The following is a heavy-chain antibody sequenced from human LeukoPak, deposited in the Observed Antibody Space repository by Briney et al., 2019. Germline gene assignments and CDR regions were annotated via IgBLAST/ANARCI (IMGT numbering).Heavy chain of an antibody. D-gene: IGHD6-13*01. J-gene: IGHJ4*02. CDR2: VFYSGST. Sequence: SETLSLTCTVSGDSIREYYWSWIRQPPGKGLEWIGYVFYSGSTNYNPSLKSRVTTSVDTSKNQLSLKLSSVTAADTAVYYCARDLRSSSWSYYFDYRGQGTLVTVSS. CDR1: GDSIREYY. V-gene: IGHV4-59*01. CDR3: ARDLRSSSWSYYFDY.